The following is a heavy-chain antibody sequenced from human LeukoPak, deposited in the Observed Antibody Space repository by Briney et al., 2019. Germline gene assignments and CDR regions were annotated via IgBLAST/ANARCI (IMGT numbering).Heavy chain of an antibody. Sequence: ASVKVSCKASGYTFTSYDINWVRRATGQGLEWMGWMNPNSGSTGYAEKFQGRVTITRNTSISTAYMELSGLRSQDTAVYYCARGRSTGYPYYFEYWGQGTLVTVPS. CDR2: MNPNSGST. D-gene: IGHD4-17*01. J-gene: IGHJ4*02. V-gene: IGHV1-8*03. CDR3: ARGRSTGYPYYFEY. CDR1: GYTFTSYD.